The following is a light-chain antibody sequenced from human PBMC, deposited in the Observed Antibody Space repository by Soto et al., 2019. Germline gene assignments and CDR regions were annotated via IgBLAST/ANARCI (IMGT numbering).Light chain of an antibody. Sequence: QSALTQPASVSGSPGQSITISCTGTSSDVGGYHYVSWYQHHPGKAPKLMIYDVDNRPSGVSNRFSGSKSGNTASLTISGLQAEDEADYYCNSYTSSSTYEVFGGGTKLTVL. V-gene: IGLV2-14*03. CDR1: SSDVGGYHY. CDR2: DVD. CDR3: NSYTSSSTYEV. J-gene: IGLJ2*01.